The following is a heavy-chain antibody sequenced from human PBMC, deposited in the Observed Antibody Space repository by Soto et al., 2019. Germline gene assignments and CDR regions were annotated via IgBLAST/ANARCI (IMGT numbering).Heavy chain of an antibody. V-gene: IGHV3-21*01. J-gene: IGHJ3*02. CDR1: GFTFSSYS. Sequence: VQLVESGGGLVKPGGSLRLSCAASGFTFSSYSMNWVRQAPGKGLEWVSSISSSSSYIYYADSVKGRFTISRDNAKNSLYLQMNSLRAEDTAVYYCARSQGSSWTGAFDIWGQGTMVTVSS. D-gene: IGHD6-13*01. CDR2: ISSSSSYI. CDR3: ARSQGSSWTGAFDI.